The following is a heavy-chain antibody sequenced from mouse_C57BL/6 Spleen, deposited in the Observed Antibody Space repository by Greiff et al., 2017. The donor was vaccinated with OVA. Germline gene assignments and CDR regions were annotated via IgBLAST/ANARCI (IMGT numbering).Heavy chain of an antibody. CDR2: IRLKSDNYAT. J-gene: IGHJ2*01. CDR3: TGGIPYYFDY. V-gene: IGHV6-3*01. Sequence: EVKLMESGGGLVQPGGSMKLSCVASGFTFSNYWMNWVRQSPEKGLEWVAQIRLKSDNYATHYAESVKGRFTISRDDSKSSVYLQMNNLRAEDTGIYYCTGGIPYYFDYWGQGTTLTVSS. CDR1: GFTFSNYW. D-gene: IGHD5-1-1*01.